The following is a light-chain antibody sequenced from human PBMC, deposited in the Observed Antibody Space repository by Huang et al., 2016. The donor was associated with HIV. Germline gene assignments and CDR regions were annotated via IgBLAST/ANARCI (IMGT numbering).Light chain of an antibody. J-gene: IGKJ1*01. V-gene: IGKV3-15*01. Sequence: IVMTQSPATLSVSPGERATLSCRASQNIGSNLAWYQQKPGQAPRLLMYGASTRATGIAARFSGSGSGTEFTLTISSLQSDDIAVYHCQQYNNWPRGTFGQGTKVEIK. CDR1: QNIGSN. CDR2: GAS. CDR3: QQYNNWPRGT.